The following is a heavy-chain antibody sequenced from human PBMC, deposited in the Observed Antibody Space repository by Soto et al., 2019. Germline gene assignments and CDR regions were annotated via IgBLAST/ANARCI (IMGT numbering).Heavy chain of an antibody. Sequence: QVQLVQSGAEVKKPGASVKVSCKSSGYTFTSYDINWVRQATGQGLEWQGWINPNSGSTGYAQKFQLRVTMTRITSLSTAYMELGSLRSEDTSVYYCARAPFWSGYYPTWFDPWGQGTLVTVSS. V-gene: IGHV1-8*01. CDR1: GYTFTSYD. D-gene: IGHD3-3*01. J-gene: IGHJ5*01. CDR3: ARAPFWSGYYPTWFDP. CDR2: INPNSGST.